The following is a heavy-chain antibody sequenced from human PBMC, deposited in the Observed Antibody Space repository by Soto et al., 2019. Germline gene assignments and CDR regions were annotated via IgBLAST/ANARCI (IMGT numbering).Heavy chain of an antibody. Sequence: SETLSLTCTVSGGSISSSSYYWGWIRQPPGKGLEWIGSIYYSGSTYYNPSLKSRVTISVDTSKNQFSLKLSSVTAADTAVYYCARTPRGSYRSNYYYYMDVWGKGTRVTVPS. J-gene: IGHJ6*03. V-gene: IGHV4-39*01. CDR2: IYYSGST. D-gene: IGHD3-16*02. CDR3: ARTPRGSYRSNYYYYMDV. CDR1: GGSISSSSYY.